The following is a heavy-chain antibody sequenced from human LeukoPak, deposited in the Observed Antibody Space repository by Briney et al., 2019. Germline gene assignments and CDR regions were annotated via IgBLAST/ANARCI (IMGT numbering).Heavy chain of an antibody. Sequence: ASVKVSCKASGYTFTSYGISWVRQAPGQGLEWMGWISAYNGNTNYAQKLQGRVTTTTDTSTSTAYMELRSLRSDDTAVYYCARVVSDYYYYYMDVWGKGTTVTVSS. CDR2: ISAYNGNT. D-gene: IGHD2-8*02. CDR1: GYTFTSYG. J-gene: IGHJ6*03. V-gene: IGHV1-18*01. CDR3: ARVVSDYYYYYMDV.